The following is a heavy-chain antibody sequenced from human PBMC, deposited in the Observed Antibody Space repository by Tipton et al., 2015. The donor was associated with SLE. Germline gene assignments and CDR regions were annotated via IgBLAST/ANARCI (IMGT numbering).Heavy chain of an antibody. V-gene: IGHV4-39*07. J-gene: IGHJ4*02. D-gene: IGHD3-3*01. Sequence: TLSLTCTVSGDSISSSGFYWAWIRQPPGKGLEWVGTIYSSGSTYYNPSLKSRVTASVDRTKNQFSLIVSSVTAADTAVYYCARAPPGNFWSAYYSGSPFDYWGQGTLVTVSP. CDR1: GDSISSSGFY. CDR3: ARAPPGNFWSAYYSGSPFDY. CDR2: IYSSGST.